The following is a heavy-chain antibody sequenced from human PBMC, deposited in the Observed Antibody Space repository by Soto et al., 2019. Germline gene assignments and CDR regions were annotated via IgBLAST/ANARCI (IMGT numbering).Heavy chain of an antibody. Sequence: SETLSLTCTVSGGSIGSSSHYWGWIRQPPGKGLEWIGSIYDRGSTYSNPSLKSRVTISVDTSKNQFSLKLSSVTAADTAVYYCARHQSHSSSYVDPWGQGTLVTVSS. V-gene: IGHV4-39*01. CDR2: IYDRGST. J-gene: IGHJ5*02. D-gene: IGHD6-13*01. CDR1: GGSIGSSSHY. CDR3: ARHQSHSSSYVDP.